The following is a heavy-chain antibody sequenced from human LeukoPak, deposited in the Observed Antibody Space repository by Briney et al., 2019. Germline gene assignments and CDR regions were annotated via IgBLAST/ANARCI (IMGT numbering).Heavy chain of an antibody. J-gene: IGHJ4*02. CDR3: ARELTMVRGVNDY. V-gene: IGHV3-23*01. Sequence: GGSLRLSCTVSGFTLSSYEMSWIRQAPEKGLEWVSSIDYSGGSSYYADSVKGRFTISRDNSKNTLYLQMNSLRAEDTAVYYCARELTMVRGVNDYWGQGTLVTVSS. CDR2: IDYSGGSS. D-gene: IGHD3-10*01. CDR1: GFTLSSYE.